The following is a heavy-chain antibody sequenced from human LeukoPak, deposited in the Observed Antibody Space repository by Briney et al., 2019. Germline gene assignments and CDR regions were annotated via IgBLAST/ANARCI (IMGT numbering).Heavy chain of an antibody. D-gene: IGHD2-15*01. J-gene: IGHJ5*02. CDR2: IYYSGST. CDR1: GGSISSHY. Sequence: SETLSLTCTVSGGSISSHYWSWIRQPPGKGLEWIGYIYYSGSTNYNPSLKSRVTISVDTSKNQFSLKLSSVTAADTAVYYCARGTYCSGGSCYVNWFDPWGQGTLVTVSS. V-gene: IGHV4-59*11. CDR3: ARGTYCSGGSCYVNWFDP.